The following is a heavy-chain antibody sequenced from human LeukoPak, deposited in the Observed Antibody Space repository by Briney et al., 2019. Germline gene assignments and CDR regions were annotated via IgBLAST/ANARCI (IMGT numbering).Heavy chain of an antibody. CDR1: GYTFTSYG. CDR3: ARVRRSYSSSWYDPGSTEITFDY. D-gene: IGHD6-13*01. V-gene: IGHV1-69*13. J-gene: IGHJ4*02. CDR2: IIPIFGTA. Sequence: GASVKVSCKASGYTFTSYGISWVRQAPGQGLEWMGGIIPIFGTANYAQKFQGRVTITADESTSTAYMELSSLRSEDTAVYYCARVRRSYSSSWYDPGSTEITFDYWGQGTLVTVSS.